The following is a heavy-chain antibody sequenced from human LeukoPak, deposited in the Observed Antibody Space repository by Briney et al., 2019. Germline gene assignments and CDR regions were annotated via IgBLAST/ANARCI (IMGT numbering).Heavy chain of an antibody. V-gene: IGHV3-7*01. CDR1: GFTFSSYA. D-gene: IGHD6-19*01. CDR3: VRWGVEAGMDH. CDR2: IHPDGSET. J-gene: IGHJ4*02. Sequence: GGSLRLSCAASGFTFSSYAMSWVRQAPGKGLEWVANIHPDGSETSYVDSVKGRFTISRDNAGKSMFPQMNSLGVEETALYFCVRWGVEAGMDHWGQGTLVTVSS.